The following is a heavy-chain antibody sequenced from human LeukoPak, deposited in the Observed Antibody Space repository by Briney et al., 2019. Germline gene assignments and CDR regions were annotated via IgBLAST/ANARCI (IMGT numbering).Heavy chain of an antibody. CDR3: ARAYCGGDCYADY. V-gene: IGHV3-11*01. CDR2: ISSSGSTI. Sequence: GGFLRLSCAASGFTFSYHYMSWIRQAPGKGLEWVAYISSSGSTIYYADSVKGRFTISRVNAKNSLYLQMNSLRAEDTAVYYCARAYCGGDCYADYWGQGTLVTVSS. D-gene: IGHD2-21*02. J-gene: IGHJ4*02. CDR1: GFTFSYHY.